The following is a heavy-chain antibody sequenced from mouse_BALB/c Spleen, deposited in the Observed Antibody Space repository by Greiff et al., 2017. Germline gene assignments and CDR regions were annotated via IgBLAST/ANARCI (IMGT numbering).Heavy chain of an antibody. Sequence: VQLKESGAELVRPGALVKLSCKASGFNIKDYYMHWVKQRPEQGLEWIGRIDPANGNTKYDPKFQGKATITADTSSNTAYLQLSSLTSEDTAVYYCARWGRDDYWGQGTTLTVSS. J-gene: IGHJ2*01. V-gene: IGHV14-1*02. CDR1: GFNIKDYY. CDR3: ARWGRDDY. CDR2: IDPANGNT.